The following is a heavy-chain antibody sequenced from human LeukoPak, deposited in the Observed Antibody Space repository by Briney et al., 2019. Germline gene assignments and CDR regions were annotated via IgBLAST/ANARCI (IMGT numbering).Heavy chain of an antibody. CDR2: MNPNSGNT. CDR1: GYTFTSYD. D-gene: IGHD6-13*01. Sequence: ASVKVSCKASGYTFTSYDINWVRQATGQGLEWMGWMNPNSGNTGYAQKFQGRVTMTRNTSISTAYMELSSLRSEDTAVYHCARGIAAAAPRAFDIWGQGTMVTVSS. CDR3: ARGIAAAAPRAFDI. J-gene: IGHJ3*02. V-gene: IGHV1-8*01.